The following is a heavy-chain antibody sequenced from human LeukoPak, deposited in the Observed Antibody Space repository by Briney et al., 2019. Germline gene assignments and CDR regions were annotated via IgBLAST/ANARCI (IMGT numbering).Heavy chain of an antibody. CDR2: IYPGDSDT. CDR3: ARSYYDFWPGWVYIDV. Sequence: GESLKISCKGSGYSFTSYWIGWVRQMPGKGLEWMGIIYPGDSDTRYSPSFQGQVTISADKSISTAYLQWSSLKASDTAMYYCARSYYDFWPGWVYIDVWGKGTTVTVSS. CDR1: GYSFTSYW. V-gene: IGHV5-51*01. J-gene: IGHJ6*03. D-gene: IGHD3-3*01.